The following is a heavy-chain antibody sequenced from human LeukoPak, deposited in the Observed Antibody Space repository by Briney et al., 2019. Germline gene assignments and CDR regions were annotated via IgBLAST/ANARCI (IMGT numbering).Heavy chain of an antibody. CDR2: ISDSSSYT. J-gene: IGHJ4*02. V-gene: IGHV3-11*05. CDR3: ARDYSSGYDN. CDR1: GFTFSDHY. D-gene: IGHD3-10*01. Sequence: GGSLRLSCAASGFTFSDHYMSWIRQAPGKGLEWIAYISDSSSYTNYADSVKGRFTISRDNANNSLYLQMNSLRAEDTAVYYCARDYSSGYDNWGQGTLVTVSS.